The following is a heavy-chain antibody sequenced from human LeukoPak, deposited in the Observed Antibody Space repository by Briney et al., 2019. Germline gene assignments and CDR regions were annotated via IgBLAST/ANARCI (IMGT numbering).Heavy chain of an antibody. V-gene: IGHV3-11*01. CDR3: ARSSYYYGPGDDY. J-gene: IGHJ4*02. Sequence: GGSLRLSCAASGLTFSDYYMGWIRQAPGKGLGWVSYISSSGSTIYCADSVKGRFTISRDNAKNSLYLQMNSLRAEDTAVYYCARSSYYYGPGDDYWGQGTMVTVSS. D-gene: IGHD3-10*01. CDR1: GLTFSDYY. CDR2: ISSSGSTI.